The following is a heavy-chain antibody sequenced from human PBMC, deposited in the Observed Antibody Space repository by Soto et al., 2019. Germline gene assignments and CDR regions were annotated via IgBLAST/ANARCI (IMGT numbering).Heavy chain of an antibody. Sequence: ASVKVSCKASGYTFTSYGISWVRQAPGQGLEWMGWISAYNGNTNYAQKLQGRVTMTTDQSTSTAYMELRSLRSDDTAVYYCARDALTYCGGDCYSDXWGQGTLVTVSX. V-gene: IGHV1-18*04. D-gene: IGHD2-21*02. CDR2: ISAYNGNT. J-gene: IGHJ4*02. CDR3: ARDALTYCGGDCYSDX. CDR1: GYTFTSYG.